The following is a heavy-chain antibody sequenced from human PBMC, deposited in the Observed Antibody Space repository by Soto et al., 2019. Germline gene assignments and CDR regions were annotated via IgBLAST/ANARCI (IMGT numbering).Heavy chain of an antibody. V-gene: IGHV3-74*01. J-gene: IGHJ4*02. CDR3: AGGGGDYGDYLDY. Sequence: ELQLVESGGGLVQPGGSLRLSCVASGFSFSTYWMHWVRQAPGKGLVWGSRINTAGTTTPYADSVTGRVTISRDNAKNTLYLQMNSLRAEDTAVYYCAGGGGDYGDYLDYWGQGALVTVSS. CDR1: GFSFSTYW. CDR2: INTAGTTT. D-gene: IGHD4-17*01.